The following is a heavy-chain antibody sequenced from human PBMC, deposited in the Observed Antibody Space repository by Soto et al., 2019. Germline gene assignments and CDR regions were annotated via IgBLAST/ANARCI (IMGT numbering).Heavy chain of an antibody. CDR1: GYTFTSYG. CDR2: ISAYNGNT. J-gene: IGHJ5*02. V-gene: IGHV1-18*01. Sequence: QVQLVQSGAEVKKPGASVKVSCKASGYTFTSYGISWVRQAPGQGLEWRGWISAYNGNTNNAQKLQGRVTMTTDTARRTASRRRGGLSSNTTAGYNVAGASGSSYCFGPWGQGTLFTVSS. D-gene: IGHD1-26*01. CDR3: AGASGSSYCFGP.